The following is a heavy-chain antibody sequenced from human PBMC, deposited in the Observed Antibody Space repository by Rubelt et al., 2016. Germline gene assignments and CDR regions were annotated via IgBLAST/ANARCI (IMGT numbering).Heavy chain of an antibody. V-gene: IGHV3-53*01. J-gene: IGHJ6*02. Sequence: EVQLVESGGGLIQPGGSLRLSCAASGFTVSSNYMSWVRQAPGKGLEWVSVIYSGGSTYYADSVKGRFTISRDNSKNTLYLQMNSLRAEDTAVYYCARDHYNGSYNYYGMDVWGQGTTVTVSS. CDR3: ARDHYNGSYNYYGMDV. D-gene: IGHD1-26*01. CDR1: GFTVSSNY. CDR2: IYSGGST.